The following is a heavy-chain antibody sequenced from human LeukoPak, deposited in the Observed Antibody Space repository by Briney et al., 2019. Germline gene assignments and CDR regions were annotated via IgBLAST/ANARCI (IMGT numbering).Heavy chain of an antibody. J-gene: IGHJ3*02. Sequence: GGSLRLSCAASGFTFSGYWMHWVRHAPGKGLVWVSRIYTDGSDTRYADSVKGRFTISRDNAKNTLYLQMSSLKAEDTAVYYCARSSRQDLDIWGQGTMVTVSS. D-gene: IGHD6-13*01. V-gene: IGHV3-74*01. CDR1: GFTFSGYW. CDR2: IYTDGSDT. CDR3: ARSSRQDLDI.